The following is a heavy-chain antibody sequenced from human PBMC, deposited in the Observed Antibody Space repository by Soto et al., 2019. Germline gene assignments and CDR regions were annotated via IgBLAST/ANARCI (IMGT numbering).Heavy chain of an antibody. CDR3: AGSYCSSTSCFGTHYYYYYMDV. Sequence: ASVKVSCKASGGTFSSYTISWVRQAPGQGLEWMGRIIPILGIANYAQKFQGRVTITADKSTSTAYMELSSLRSEDTAVYYCAGSYCSSTSCFGTHYYYYYMDVWGKGTTVTVSS. CDR1: GGTFSSYT. CDR2: IIPILGIA. D-gene: IGHD2-2*01. J-gene: IGHJ6*03. V-gene: IGHV1-69*02.